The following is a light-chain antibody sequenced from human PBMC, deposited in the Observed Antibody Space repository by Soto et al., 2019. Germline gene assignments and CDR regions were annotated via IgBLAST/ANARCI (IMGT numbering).Light chain of an antibody. CDR3: CSYAGSSTL. Sequence: QSALTQPASVSGSPGQSITISCTGTSSDVGSYNHVSWYQQHPGKAPKLMIYEGSKRPSGVSNRFSGSKSGNTASLTISGLQAEDEADYYCCSYAGSSTLFGGGTQLTVL. CDR2: EGS. V-gene: IGLV2-23*01. CDR1: SSDVGSYNH. J-gene: IGLJ2*01.